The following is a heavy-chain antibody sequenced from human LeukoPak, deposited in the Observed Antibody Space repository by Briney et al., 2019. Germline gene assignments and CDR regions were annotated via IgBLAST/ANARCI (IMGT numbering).Heavy chain of an antibody. J-gene: IGHJ3*01. D-gene: IGHD3/OR15-3a*01. CDR3: ARESMDAFDV. CDR1: GFTVSSNY. CDR2: IYSGNSA. V-gene: IGHV3-66*01. Sequence: GGSLRLSCAASGFTVSSNYMNCVRQAPGKGLEWVSVIYSGNSAYYADSVKGRFTISRDSSKNTLYLQMNSLRAEDTAVYYCARESMDAFDVWGQGTMVTVSS.